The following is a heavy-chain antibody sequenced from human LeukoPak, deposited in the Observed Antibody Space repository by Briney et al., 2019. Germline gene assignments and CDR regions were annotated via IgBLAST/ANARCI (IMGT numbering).Heavy chain of an antibody. CDR3: ATGRSIRYFDY. CDR1: GVSIFSYY. V-gene: IGHV4-59*08. Sequence: SETLSLACSVSGVSIFSYYWNWIRQPPGKGLEWIGYVHYSGSTNYNPSLKSRVTISVDTSKSQFSLKLSSATAADTAVYYCATGRSIRYFDYWGQGTLLTVSS. D-gene: IGHD3-9*01. J-gene: IGHJ4*02. CDR2: VHYSGST.